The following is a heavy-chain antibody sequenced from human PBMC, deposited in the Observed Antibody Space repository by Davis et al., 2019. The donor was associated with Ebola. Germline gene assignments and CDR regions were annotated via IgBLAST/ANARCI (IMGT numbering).Heavy chain of an antibody. J-gene: IGHJ3*02. CDR2: INHSGST. CDR1: GGSISSSSYY. V-gene: IGHV4-61*05. CDR3: ARVQLLWFGELYRENAFDI. D-gene: IGHD3-10*01. Sequence: SETLSLTCTVSGGSISSSSYYWGWIRRPPGKGLEWIGEINHSGSTNHNPSLKSRVTISVDKSKNQFSLKLSSVTAADTAVYYCARVQLLWFGELYRENAFDIWGQGTMVTVSS.